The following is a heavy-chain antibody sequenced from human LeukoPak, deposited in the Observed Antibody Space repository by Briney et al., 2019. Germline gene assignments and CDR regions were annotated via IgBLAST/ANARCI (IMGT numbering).Heavy chain of an antibody. CDR3: ARHGGVTMIVGGSWFDP. J-gene: IGHJ5*02. CDR2: IYPGDSDT. Sequence: VESLKISCKASGYSFTSYWIGWVRQMPGKGLEWMGIIYPGDSDTRYSPSFQGQVTISADKSISTAYLQWSSLKASDTAMYYCARHGGVTMIVGGSWFDPWGQGTLVIVSS. CDR1: GYSFTSYW. D-gene: IGHD3-22*01. V-gene: IGHV5-51*01.